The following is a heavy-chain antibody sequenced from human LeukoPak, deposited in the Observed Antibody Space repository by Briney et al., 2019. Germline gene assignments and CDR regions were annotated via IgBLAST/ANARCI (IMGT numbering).Heavy chain of an antibody. CDR1: GFTFITYG. D-gene: IGHD5-18*01. V-gene: IGHV3-30*02. J-gene: IGHJ4*02. CDR3: AKDSRGYSYGYQIDY. CDR2: IRYDGSNK. Sequence: SGGSLRLSCAPSGFTFITYGMHWVRQAPGKGPEWVAFIRYDGSNKYYADSVKGRFTISRDNSKNTLYLEMNSLRAEDRAVYYCAKDSRGYSYGYQIDYWGQGTLVTVSS.